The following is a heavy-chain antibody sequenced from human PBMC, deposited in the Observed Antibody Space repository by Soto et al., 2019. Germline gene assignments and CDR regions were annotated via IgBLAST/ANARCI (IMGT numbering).Heavy chain of an antibody. D-gene: IGHD3-3*01. CDR1: GGSISSSSYY. J-gene: IGHJ4*02. V-gene: IGHV4-39*01. Sequence: QLQLQESGPGLVKPSETLSLTCTVSGGSISSSSYYWGWIRQPPGKGLAWIGSIYYSGSTYYNPSLKSRVTISVDTSKNQFSLKLSSVTAADTAVYYGARQRKNVLRFLEWLSFDYWGQGTLVTVSS. CDR2: IYYSGST. CDR3: ARQRKNVLRFLEWLSFDY.